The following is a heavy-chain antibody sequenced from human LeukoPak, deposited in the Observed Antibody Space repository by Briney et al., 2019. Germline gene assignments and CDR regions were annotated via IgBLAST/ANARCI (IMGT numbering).Heavy chain of an antibody. J-gene: IGHJ4*02. CDR2: INPSGGST. D-gene: IGHD6-13*01. V-gene: IGHV1-46*01. Sequence: ASVKVSCKASGYTFTSYYMHWVRQAPGQGLEWMGIINPSGGSTSYAQKFQGRVTMTRDTSTSTVYMELSSLRSEDTAVYYCAGDRLGYSSRENYFDYWGQGTLVTVSS. CDR1: GYTFTSYY. CDR3: AGDRLGYSSRENYFDY.